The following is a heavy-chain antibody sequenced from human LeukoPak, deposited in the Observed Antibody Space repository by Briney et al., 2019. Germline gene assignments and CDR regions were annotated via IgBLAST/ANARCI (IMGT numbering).Heavy chain of an antibody. V-gene: IGHV3-74*01. CDR3: AREYVVMAYRHFDY. CDR2: INRDGSST. Sequence: PGGSLRLSCAAPGFTFSSDWMHWVRQAPGKGLVWVSRINRDGSSTSYADSVKGRFTISRDNAKNTLYLQMNSLRAEDTAVYYCAREYVVMAYRHFDYWGQGTLVTVSS. J-gene: IGHJ4*02. CDR1: GFTFSSDW. D-gene: IGHD3-16*01.